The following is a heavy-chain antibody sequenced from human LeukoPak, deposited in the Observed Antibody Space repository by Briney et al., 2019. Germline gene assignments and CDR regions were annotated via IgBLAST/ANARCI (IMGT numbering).Heavy chain of an antibody. J-gene: IGHJ4*02. CDR1: GFTFSNYA. D-gene: IGHD6-19*01. Sequence: GGSLRLSCAASGFTFSNYAMSWDRQAPGMGLEWVSGISGSGDSTYYADSVKGRFTISRDNSKNTLYLQMNNLRAEDTAVYYCARSRSDIAVAATNYWGQGTLFTVSS. CDR3: ARSRSDIAVAATNY. V-gene: IGHV3-23*01. CDR2: ISGSGDST.